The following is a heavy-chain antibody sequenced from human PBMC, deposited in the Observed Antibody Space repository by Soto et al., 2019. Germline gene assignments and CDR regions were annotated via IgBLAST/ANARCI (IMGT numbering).Heavy chain of an antibody. V-gene: IGHV3-48*03. Sequence: LRLSCAASGFTFSDYEMNWVRQAPGKGLEWVSSISGSGSTIYYADSVKGRFTISRDNAKNSLYLQMNSLRAEDTAVYYCARGRGLFADYWGQGTLVTVSS. CDR2: ISGSGSTI. CDR3: ARGRGLFADY. CDR1: GFTFSDYE. J-gene: IGHJ4*02. D-gene: IGHD5-12*01.